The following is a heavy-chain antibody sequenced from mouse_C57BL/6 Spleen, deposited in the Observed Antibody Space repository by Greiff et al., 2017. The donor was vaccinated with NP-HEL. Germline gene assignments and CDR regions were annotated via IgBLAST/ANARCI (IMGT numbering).Heavy chain of an antibody. Sequence: VQLQQSGAELVRPGASVTLSCKASGYTFTDYEMHWVKQTPVHGLEWIGAIDPETGGTAYNQKFKGKAILTADKSSSTAYMELRSLTSEEAAVYYCTRGEGYRYFDYWGQGTTLTVSS. J-gene: IGHJ2*01. CDR1: GYTFTDYE. D-gene: IGHD2-2*01. V-gene: IGHV1-15*01. CDR3: TRGEGYRYFDY. CDR2: IDPETGGT.